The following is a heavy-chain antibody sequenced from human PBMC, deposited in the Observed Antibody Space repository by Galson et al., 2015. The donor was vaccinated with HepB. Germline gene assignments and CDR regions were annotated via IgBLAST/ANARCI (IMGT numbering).Heavy chain of an antibody. D-gene: IGHD2-8*02. CDR3: ARRQLSGGGLYSMDV. CDR1: GYKFSMYW. CDR2: IYPSASET. Sequence: QSGAEVKKPGESLKISCEGSGYKFSMYWIGWVRQMPGRGLAWMGAIYPSASETRYSTSFQGQVTISADKSISTAYLQWSSLKASDTAMYFCARRQLSGGGLYSMDVWGQGTTFTVSS. V-gene: IGHV5-51*01. J-gene: IGHJ6*02.